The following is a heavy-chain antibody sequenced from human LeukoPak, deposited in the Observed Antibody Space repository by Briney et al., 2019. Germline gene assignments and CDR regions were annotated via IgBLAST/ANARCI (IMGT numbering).Heavy chain of an antibody. V-gene: IGHV3-7*01. CDR3: ARDGLGLDHPGGEDFGNYYYYGMDV. D-gene: IGHD3-10*01. Sequence: PGGSLRLSCAASGFTFRDYWMSWVRQAPGKGLEWVANINPDGSEKYYVDSVKGRFTVSRDNSKNTLYLQMNSLGAEDTAIYYCARDGLGLDHPGGEDFGNYYYYGMDVWGQGTTVTVSS. CDR2: INPDGSEK. J-gene: IGHJ6*02. CDR1: GFTFRDYW.